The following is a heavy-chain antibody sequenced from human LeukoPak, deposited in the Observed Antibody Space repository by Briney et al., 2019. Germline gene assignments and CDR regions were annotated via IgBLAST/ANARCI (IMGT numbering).Heavy chain of an antibody. Sequence: SETLSLTCTVSGGSISGYYWSWIRQPAGKGLEFIGRIYSSGNTNYNPSLKSRVTMSVDTSKNQFSLQLTSVTAADTAVYFCARTYGDYYYYYFYMDVWGEGTTVTISS. CDR2: IYSSGNT. D-gene: IGHD4-17*01. CDR3: ARTYGDYYYYYFYMDV. J-gene: IGHJ6*03. V-gene: IGHV4-4*07. CDR1: GGSISGYY.